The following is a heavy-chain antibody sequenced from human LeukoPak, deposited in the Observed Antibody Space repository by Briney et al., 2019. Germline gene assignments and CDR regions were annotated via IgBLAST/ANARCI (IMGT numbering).Heavy chain of an antibody. V-gene: IGHV3-23*01. CDR2: ISGGGTYT. CDR1: GFTFSTYA. J-gene: IGHJ6*03. D-gene: IGHD3-10*01. CDR3: AKDYGSGSYYNVGYMDV. Sequence: GGSLRLSCAASGFTFSTYAMGWVRQPPGKGLEWVSNISGGGTYTYYADSVEGRFTVSRDNSKNTLYLQMNSLRAEDTAVYYCAKDYGSGSYYNVGYMDVWGKGTTVTVSS.